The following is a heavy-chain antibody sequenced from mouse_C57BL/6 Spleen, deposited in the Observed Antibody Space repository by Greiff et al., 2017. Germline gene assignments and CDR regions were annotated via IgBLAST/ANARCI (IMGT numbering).Heavy chain of an antibody. V-gene: IGHV1-64*01. D-gene: IGHD2-4*01. J-gene: IGHJ4*01. CDR1: GYTFTSYW. CDR3: ARGDYDGYYYAMGY. Sequence: QVQLQQPGAELVKPGASVKLSCKASGYTFTSYWMHWVKQRPGQGLEWIGMIHPNSGSTNYHEKFKSKATLTVDKSSSTAYMQFSSLTSEDSAVYYCARGDYDGYYYAMGYWGQGTSVTVSS. CDR2: IHPNSGST.